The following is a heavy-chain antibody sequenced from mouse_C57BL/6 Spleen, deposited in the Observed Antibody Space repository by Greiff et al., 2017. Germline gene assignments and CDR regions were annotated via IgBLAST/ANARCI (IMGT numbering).Heavy chain of an antibody. CDR3: ARSDYDYDRGWVAY. CDR1: GYTFTSYW. V-gene: IGHV1-64*01. CDR2: IHPNSGST. Sequence: VQLQQPGAELVKPGASVKLSCKASGYTFTSYWMHWVKQRPGQGLEWIGMIHPNSGSTNYNEKFKSKATLTVDKSSSTAYMQLSSLTSEDSAVYYCARSDYDYDRGWVAYWGQGTLVTVSA. D-gene: IGHD2-4*01. J-gene: IGHJ3*01.